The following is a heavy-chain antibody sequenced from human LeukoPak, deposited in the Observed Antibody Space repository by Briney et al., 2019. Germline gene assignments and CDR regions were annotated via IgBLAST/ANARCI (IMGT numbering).Heavy chain of an antibody. CDR3: AREALHRYPPWYYYYMDV. CDR1: GGSISSYY. J-gene: IGHJ6*03. D-gene: IGHD1-14*01. Sequence: SETLSLTCTVSGGSISSYYWSWIRQPPGKGLEWIGYIYYSGSTNYNPSLKSRVTISVDTSKNQFSLKLSSVTAADTAVYYCAREALHRYPPWYYYYMDVWGKGTTVTVSS. V-gene: IGHV4-59*01. CDR2: IYYSGST.